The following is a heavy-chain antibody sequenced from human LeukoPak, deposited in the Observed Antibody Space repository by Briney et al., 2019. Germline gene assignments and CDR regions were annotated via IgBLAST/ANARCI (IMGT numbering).Heavy chain of an antibody. CDR3: ARYSGIAAAFDY. V-gene: IGHV3-30-3*01. J-gene: IGHJ4*02. Sequence: GGSLRLSCAASGFTFSSYAMHWVRQAPGKGLEWVAVISYDGSNKYYADSVKGRFTISRDNSKNTLYLQMNSLRAEDTALYYCARYSGIAAAFDYWGQGTLVTVSS. D-gene: IGHD6-13*01. CDR2: ISYDGSNK. CDR1: GFTFSSYA.